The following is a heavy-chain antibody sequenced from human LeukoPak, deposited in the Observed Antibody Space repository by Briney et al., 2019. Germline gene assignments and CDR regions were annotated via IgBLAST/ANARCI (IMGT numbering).Heavy chain of an antibody. J-gene: IGHJ4*02. CDR2: IWHDGSNK. Sequence: PGGSLRLSCAASGFTFSTYGMHWVRQAPGKGLEWVAVIWHDGSNKYYGESVKGRFTISRADSENTLYLHMNSLTAEDTAVYYCARDLGDSSTGYYFDYWGQGTLVTVSS. D-gene: IGHD6-13*01. CDR1: GFTFSTYG. CDR3: ARDLGDSSTGYYFDY. V-gene: IGHV3-33*01.